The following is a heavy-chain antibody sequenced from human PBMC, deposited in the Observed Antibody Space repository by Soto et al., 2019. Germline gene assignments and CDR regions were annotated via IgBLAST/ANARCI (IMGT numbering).Heavy chain of an antibody. CDR2: VSHDDTNT. CDR1: GFTFSHYA. Sequence: EVQLLESGGGLIQPGGSLRLSCAASGFTFSHYAMTWVRQAPGKGLEWVSAVSHDDTNTYYADSVKGRFTISRDNAKNTLFLQMNSLPAEDTAVYYCAKEPLLSGWYYFDSWGQGTLVTVSS. V-gene: IGHV3-23*01. J-gene: IGHJ4*02. D-gene: IGHD6-19*01. CDR3: AKEPLLSGWYYFDS.